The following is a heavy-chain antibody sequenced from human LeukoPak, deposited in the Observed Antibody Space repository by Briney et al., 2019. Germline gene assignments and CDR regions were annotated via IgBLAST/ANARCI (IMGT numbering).Heavy chain of an antibody. CDR3: ARDYGGSSPFDY. J-gene: IGHJ4*02. V-gene: IGHV3-48*03. Sequence: PGGTLRLSCAASGFTFSSYEMNRVRQAPGKGLEWVSYISSSGSDIYYAVSVKGRFTISRDNAKNSLYLHMNSLRAEDTAVYYCARDYGGSSPFDYWGQGTLVTVSS. D-gene: IGHD4-23*01. CDR1: GFTFSSYE. CDR2: ISSSGSDI.